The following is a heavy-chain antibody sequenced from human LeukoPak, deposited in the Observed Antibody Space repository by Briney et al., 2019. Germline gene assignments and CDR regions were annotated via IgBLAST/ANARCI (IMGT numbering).Heavy chain of an antibody. Sequence: PSETLSLTCTVSGGSVSNYYWSWIRQPAGKGLEWIGRIYTTGATNYIPSLKSRVTMSVDTSKNQFSLKLTSVTAADPAVYYCAREGPSIVTSAFDIWGQGIMVTVSS. CDR1: GGSVSNYY. J-gene: IGHJ3*02. CDR2: IYTTGAT. CDR3: AREGPSIVTSAFDI. V-gene: IGHV4-4*07. D-gene: IGHD3-16*01.